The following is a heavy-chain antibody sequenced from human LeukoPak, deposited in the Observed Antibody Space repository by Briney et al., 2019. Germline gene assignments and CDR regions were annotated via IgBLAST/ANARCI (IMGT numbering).Heavy chain of an antibody. CDR2: ISSSGSTI. CDR1: GFTFSSYE. D-gene: IGHD3-10*01. Sequence: PGGSLRLSCAASGFTFSSYEMNWVRQAPGKGLEWVSYISSSGSTIYYADSVKGRFTISRDNAKNSLYLQMNSLRAEDTAVYYCARGGRVLLWFGELFTPGAFDIWGQGTMVTVSS. J-gene: IGHJ3*02. CDR3: ARGGRVLLWFGELFTPGAFDI. V-gene: IGHV3-48*03.